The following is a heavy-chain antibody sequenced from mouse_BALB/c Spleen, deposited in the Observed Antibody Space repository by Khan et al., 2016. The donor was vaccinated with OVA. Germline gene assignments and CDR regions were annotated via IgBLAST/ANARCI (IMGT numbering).Heavy chain of an antibody. D-gene: IGHD1-1*01. CDR2: IYPGTDNT. J-gene: IGHJ2*01. Sequence: VKLKQSGAELVRPGASVKLSCKTSGYIFTSYWIHWVKQRSGQGLEWIARIYPGTDNTYYNEKLRDKATLTADKSSSTAYIQLSSLKSEDSAVYFCAREEALYYFAYWGQGTTLTVSS. CDR3: AREEALYYFAY. CDR1: GYIFTSYW. V-gene: IGHV1-76*01.